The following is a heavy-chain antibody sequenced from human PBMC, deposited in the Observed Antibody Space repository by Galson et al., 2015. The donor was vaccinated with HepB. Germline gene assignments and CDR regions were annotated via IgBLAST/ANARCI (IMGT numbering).Heavy chain of an antibody. Sequence: SLRLSCAASGFTFSSYSMNWVRQAPGKGLEWVSSISSSSSYIYYADSVKGRFTISRDNAKNSLYLQMNSLRAEDTAVYYCARTTMIVYGTSDYYYYYGMDVWGQGTTVTVSS. J-gene: IGHJ6*02. V-gene: IGHV3-21*01. CDR1: GFTFSSYS. CDR3: ARTTMIVYGTSDYYYYYGMDV. CDR2: ISSSSSYI. D-gene: IGHD3-22*01.